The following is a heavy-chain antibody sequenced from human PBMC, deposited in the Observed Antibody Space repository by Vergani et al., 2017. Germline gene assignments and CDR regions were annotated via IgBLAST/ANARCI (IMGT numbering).Heavy chain of an antibody. Sequence: QVQLVQSGAEVKKPGASVKVSCKASGYTFTDYFMHWVRQAPGQGLEWMGWINPNSGGTNYAQKFQGRVTMTRDTSTSTAYMELSSLRSEDTAVYYCAAERDDYALDYWGQGTLVTVSS. CDR2: INPNSGGT. J-gene: IGHJ4*02. CDR1: GYTFTDYF. D-gene: IGHD2-2*01. V-gene: IGHV1-2*02. CDR3: AAERDDYALDY.